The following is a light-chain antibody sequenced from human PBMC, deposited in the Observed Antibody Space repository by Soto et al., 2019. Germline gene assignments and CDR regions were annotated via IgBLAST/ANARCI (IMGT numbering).Light chain of an antibody. CDR3: QQLNTFPVT. Sequence: DIQLTQSPSFLSESVGDRVTISCRASQGISSYLAWYQQTPGKAPKLLIYASSTLQSGVPSRFSGSGSGTEFTLTIGSLQPEDFATYYCQQLNTFPVTFGQGTRLDI. V-gene: IGKV1-9*01. J-gene: IGKJ5*01. CDR2: ASS. CDR1: QGISSY.